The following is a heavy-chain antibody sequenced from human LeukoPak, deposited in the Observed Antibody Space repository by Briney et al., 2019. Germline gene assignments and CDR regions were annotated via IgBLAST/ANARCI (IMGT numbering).Heavy chain of an antibody. D-gene: IGHD1-26*01. J-gene: IGHJ3*02. Sequence: ASVKVSCKASGYTFTSYGISWVRQSPGQGLEWMGLISAYIGNTKYAQKIQGRVTMTTDTSTRTAYMELRSLRSADTDVYYCARDGGSYSSAFDIWGQGTMVTVSS. V-gene: IGHV1-18*01. CDR3: ARDGGSYSSAFDI. CDR1: GYTFTSYG. CDR2: ISAYIGNT.